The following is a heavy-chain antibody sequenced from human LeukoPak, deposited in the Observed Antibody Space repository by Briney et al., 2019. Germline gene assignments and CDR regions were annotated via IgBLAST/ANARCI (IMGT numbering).Heavy chain of an antibody. CDR1: GFTFSSYS. Sequence: GGSLRLSCAASGFTFSSYSMNWVHQAPGKGLEWVSSISSSSSYIYYADSVKGRLTISRDNSRNTLYLQINSLRAEDTAVYYCAKGPKYDFWSGTRDYYFDYWGQGTLVTVPS. J-gene: IGHJ4*02. V-gene: IGHV3-21*04. CDR3: AKGPKYDFWSGTRDYYFDY. CDR2: ISSSSSYI. D-gene: IGHD3-3*01.